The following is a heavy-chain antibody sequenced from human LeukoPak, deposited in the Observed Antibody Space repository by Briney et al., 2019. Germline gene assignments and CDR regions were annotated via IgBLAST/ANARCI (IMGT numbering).Heavy chain of an antibody. J-gene: IGHJ5*02. Sequence: GASVKVSCKAFGYTFTSNYMHWVRQAPGQGPEWMGVISPSGGSTTYAQKCQGRVTLTRDMSTSTDYLELSSLRSEDTAVYYCASGYCSGGSCHRGWFDPWGQGTLVTVSS. V-gene: IGHV1-46*01. CDR3: ASGYCSGGSCHRGWFDP. CDR1: GYTFTSNY. CDR2: ISPSGGST. D-gene: IGHD2-15*01.